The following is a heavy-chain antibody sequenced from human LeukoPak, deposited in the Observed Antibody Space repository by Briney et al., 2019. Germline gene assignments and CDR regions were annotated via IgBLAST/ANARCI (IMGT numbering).Heavy chain of an antibody. CDR2: IYTSGST. CDR3: ARGDGYNIDY. J-gene: IGHJ4*02. V-gene: IGHV4-61*02. CDR1: GRSISSGRYY. D-gene: IGHD5-24*01. Sequence: PSQTLSLTCTVSGRSISSGRYYWSWIRQPAGKGLEWIGRIYTSGSTNYNPSLKSRVNISVDTSKNQFSLKLSSVTAAYTAVYYCARGDGYNIDYWGQGTLVTVSS.